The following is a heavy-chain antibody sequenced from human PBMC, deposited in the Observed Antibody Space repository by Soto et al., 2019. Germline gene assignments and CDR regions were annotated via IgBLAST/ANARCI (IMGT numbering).Heavy chain of an antibody. CDR1: GGTFSSYT. Sequence: QVQLVQSGAEVQKPGSSVKVSCKASGGTFSSYTISWVRQAPGQGLEWMGRIIPILGIANYAQKFQGRVTITADKSTSTAYMELSSLRSEDTAVYSCARDGSYCTNGVCSRLFDYWGQGTLVTVSS. D-gene: IGHD2-8*01. J-gene: IGHJ4*02. V-gene: IGHV1-69*08. CDR3: ARDGSYCTNGVCSRLFDY. CDR2: IIPILGIA.